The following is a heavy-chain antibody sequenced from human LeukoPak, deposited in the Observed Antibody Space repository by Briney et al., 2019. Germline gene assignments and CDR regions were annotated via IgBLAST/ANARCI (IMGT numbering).Heavy chain of an antibody. CDR3: ARTPTVTTGGY. Sequence: GGSLRLSCAASGFTFSSYGMHWVRQAPGKGLVWVSRINSDGSSTSYADSVKGRFTISRDNAKNTLYLQMNSLRAEDTAVYYCARTPTVTTGGYWGQGTLVTVSS. V-gene: IGHV3-74*01. J-gene: IGHJ4*02. D-gene: IGHD4-17*01. CDR1: GFTFSSYG. CDR2: INSDGSST.